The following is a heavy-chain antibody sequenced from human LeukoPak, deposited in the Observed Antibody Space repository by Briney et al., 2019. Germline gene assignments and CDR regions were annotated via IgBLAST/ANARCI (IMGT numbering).Heavy chain of an antibody. CDR1: GFTFSSYW. D-gene: IGHD3-22*01. Sequence: GGSLRLSCAASGFTFSSYWMSWVRQAPGKGLEWVANIKQDGSEKYYVGSVKGRFTISRDNAKNSLYLQMNSLRAEDTAVYYCARDPWPYDSSGYYYGDNFDYWGQGTLVTVSS. V-gene: IGHV3-7*03. J-gene: IGHJ4*02. CDR2: IKQDGSEK. CDR3: ARDPWPYDSSGYYYGDNFDY.